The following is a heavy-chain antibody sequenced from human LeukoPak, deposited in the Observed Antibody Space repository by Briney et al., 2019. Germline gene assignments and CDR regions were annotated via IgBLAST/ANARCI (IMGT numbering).Heavy chain of an antibody. Sequence: SETLSLTCTVSGGSISSYYWSWIRQPPGKGLEWIGYIYYSGSTNYNPPLKSRVTISVDTSKNQFSLKLSSVTAADTAVYYCARVASGSYYNWFDPWGQGTLVTVSS. D-gene: IGHD1-26*01. V-gene: IGHV4-59*01. CDR3: ARVASGSYYNWFDP. J-gene: IGHJ5*02. CDR2: IYYSGST. CDR1: GGSISSYY.